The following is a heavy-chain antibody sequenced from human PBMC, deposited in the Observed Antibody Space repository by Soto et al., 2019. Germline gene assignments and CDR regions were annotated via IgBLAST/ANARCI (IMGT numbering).Heavy chain of an antibody. J-gene: IGHJ4*02. CDR2: INHSGST. V-gene: IGHV4-34*01. Sequence: PSETLSLTCAVYGGSFSGYYWSWIRQPPGKGLEWIGEINHSGSTNYNPSLKSRVTISVDTSKNQFSLKLSSVTAADTAVYYCARGGLRRRKAFDYWGQGTLVTVSS. CDR3: ARGGLRRRKAFDY. CDR1: GGSFSGYY.